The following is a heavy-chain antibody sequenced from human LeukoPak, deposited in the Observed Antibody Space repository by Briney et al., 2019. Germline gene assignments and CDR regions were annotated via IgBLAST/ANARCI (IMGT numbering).Heavy chain of an antibody. CDR1: GGSISSYY. Sequence: SETLSLTCTVSGGSISSYYWSWIRQPPGKGLEWIGYIYYSGSTNYNPSLKSRVTISVDTSKNQFSLKLSSVTAADTAVYYCARNARYYYYMDVWGKGTTVSVSS. J-gene: IGHJ6*03. V-gene: IGHV4-59*01. D-gene: IGHD1-1*01. CDR2: IYYSGST. CDR3: ARNARYYYYMDV.